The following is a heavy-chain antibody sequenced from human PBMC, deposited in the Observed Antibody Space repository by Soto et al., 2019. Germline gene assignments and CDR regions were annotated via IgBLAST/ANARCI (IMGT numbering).Heavy chain of an antibody. V-gene: IGHV1-8*01. CDR3: ARYEDFVWLSPLRYYYYGMAV. Sequence: GASVKVSCKASGYTFTSYDINWVRQATGQGLEWMGWMNPNSGNTGYAQKFQGRVTMTRNTSISTAYMELSSLRSEDTAVYYCARYEDFVWLSPLRYYYYGMAVWGLGTTVSVS. D-gene: IGHD3-9*01. J-gene: IGHJ6*02. CDR1: GYTFTSYD. CDR2: MNPNSGNT.